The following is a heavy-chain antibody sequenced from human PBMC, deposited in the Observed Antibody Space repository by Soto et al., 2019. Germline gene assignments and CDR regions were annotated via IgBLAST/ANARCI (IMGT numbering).Heavy chain of an antibody. Sequence: SETLSLTCAVYGGSFSGYYWSWIRQPPGKGLEWIGEINHSGSTNYNPSLKSRVTISVDTSKNQFSLKLSSVTAADTAVYYCARANHIVATITGWFDPWGQGTLVTVSS. CDR1: GGSFSGYY. D-gene: IGHD5-12*01. CDR3: ARANHIVATITGWFDP. V-gene: IGHV4-34*01. J-gene: IGHJ5*02. CDR2: INHSGST.